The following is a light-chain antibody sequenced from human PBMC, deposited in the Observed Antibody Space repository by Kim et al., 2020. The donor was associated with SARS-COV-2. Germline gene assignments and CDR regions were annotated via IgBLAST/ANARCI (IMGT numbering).Light chain of an antibody. J-gene: IGKJ3*01. CDR2: AAS. Sequence: SASVGDRVTITCRASQAISTWLAWYQQKPGKAPKLLIYAASDLQGGVPSRFSGSGSGTEFTLTINSLQPEDVATYSCQQSYSLPLTFGPGTKVDIK. CDR3: QQSYSLPLT. CDR1: QAISTW. V-gene: IGKV1-12*01.